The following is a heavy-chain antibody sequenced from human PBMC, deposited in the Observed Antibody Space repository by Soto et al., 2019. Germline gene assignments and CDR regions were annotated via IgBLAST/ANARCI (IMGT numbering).Heavy chain of an antibody. D-gene: IGHD5-12*01. J-gene: IGHJ4*02. CDR1: GGSFSGYY. V-gene: IGHV4-34*01. Sequence: PSETLSLTCAVYGGSFSGYYWSWIRQPPGKGLEWIGEINHSGSTNYNPSLKSRVTISVDTSKNQFSLKLSSVTAADTAVYYCARWLQLRYFDYWGQGPLVTVYS. CDR2: INHSGST. CDR3: ARWLQLRYFDY.